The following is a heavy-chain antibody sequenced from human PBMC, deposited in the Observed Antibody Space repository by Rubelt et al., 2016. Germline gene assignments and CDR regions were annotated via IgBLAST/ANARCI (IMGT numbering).Heavy chain of an antibody. J-gene: IGHJ4*02. CDR3: ARGSYTSSRLDY. Sequence: EVQLVESGGGVVQPGRSLRLSCAASGFTFSSYWMHWVRQAPGKGLVWVSRIKTDETTTNYADSVKGRFTISRDNAKNTLFLQVDSLRAEDTAVYYCARGSYTSSRLDYWGQGTLVTVSS. V-gene: IGHV3-74*02. CDR2: IKTDETTT. CDR1: GFTFSSYW. D-gene: IGHD6-13*01.